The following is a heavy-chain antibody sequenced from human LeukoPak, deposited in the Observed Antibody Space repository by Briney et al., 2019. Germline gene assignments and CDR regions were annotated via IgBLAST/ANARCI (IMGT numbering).Heavy chain of an antibody. CDR3: ARTYGGRVDY. J-gene: IGHJ4*02. Sequence: PWETLSLTCTVSGGSISSYYWSWIRQPPGKGLEWIGYIYNSGSTNYNPSLKSRVTISVDTSKNQFSLKLSSVTAADTAVYYCARTYGGRVDYWGQGTLVTVSS. CDR2: IYNSGST. D-gene: IGHD4-23*01. CDR1: GGSISSYY. V-gene: IGHV4-59*01.